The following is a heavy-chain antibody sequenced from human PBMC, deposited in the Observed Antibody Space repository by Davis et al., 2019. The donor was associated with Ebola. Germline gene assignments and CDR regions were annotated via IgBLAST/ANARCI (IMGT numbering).Heavy chain of an antibody. J-gene: IGHJ6*02. V-gene: IGHV3-30*18. CDR3: AKCSSTSCFTMDV. D-gene: IGHD2-2*02. Sequence: GGSLRPSCAASGFTFSSYAMHWVRQAPGKGLEWVAVISYDGSNKYYADSVKGRFTISRDNSKNTLYLQRNSLRAEDTAVYYCAKCSSTSCFTMDVWGQGTTVTVSS. CDR1: GFTFSSYA. CDR2: ISYDGSNK.